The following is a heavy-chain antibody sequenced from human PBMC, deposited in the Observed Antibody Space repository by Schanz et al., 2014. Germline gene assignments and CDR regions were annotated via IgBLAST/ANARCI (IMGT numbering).Heavy chain of an antibody. Sequence: VQLVESGGGVVQPGRSLRLSCAASGFTFSDYYMSWIRQAPGKGPEWASVIYNGGGGRTYYADSVKGRFTISSDNSKNTVFLQMNSLRAEDTGVYYCAGAAYCRGAGCALYYALDVWGQGTTVTVSS. D-gene: IGHD2-15*01. CDR2: IYNGGGGRT. CDR3: AGAAYCRGAGCALYYALDV. V-gene: IGHV3-66*01. J-gene: IGHJ6*02. CDR1: GFTFSDYY.